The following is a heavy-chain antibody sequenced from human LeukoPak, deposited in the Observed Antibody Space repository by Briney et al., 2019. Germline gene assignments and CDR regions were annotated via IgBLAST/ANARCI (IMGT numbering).Heavy chain of an antibody. CDR3: ASGDRVTMLRGGNIGYFDY. CDR1: GYTFSGYY. D-gene: IGHD3-10*01. CDR2: INPNSGGT. V-gene: IGHV1-2*02. Sequence: GASVKVSCRASGYTFSGYYMHWVRQAPGQGLEWMGWINPNSGGTDYAQKFQGRVTMTRDTSISTAYMELSRLRSDDTAVYYCASGDRVTMLRGGNIGYFDYWGLGTLVTVSS. J-gene: IGHJ4*02.